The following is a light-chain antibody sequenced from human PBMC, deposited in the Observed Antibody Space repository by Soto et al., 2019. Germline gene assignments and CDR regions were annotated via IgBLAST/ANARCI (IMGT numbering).Light chain of an antibody. V-gene: IGKV3-11*01. J-gene: IGKJ5*01. Sequence: EIVLTQSPATLSLSPGERATLSCRASQSVSSYLAWYQQKPGQAPRLLIYDASNSATGIPARCSVSGSGTVFTLAISRPEPEDFAGYYCQQRSNWPITFGEGTRLEIK. CDR3: QQRSNWPIT. CDR2: DAS. CDR1: QSVSSY.